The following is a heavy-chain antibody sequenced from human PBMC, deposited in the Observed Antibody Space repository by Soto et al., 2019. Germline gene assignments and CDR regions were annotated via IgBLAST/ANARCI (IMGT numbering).Heavy chain of an antibody. CDR2: IYYSGST. CDR3: ARGEGYCTNGVCSTRNWFDP. J-gene: IGHJ5*02. Sequence: QLQLQESGPGLVKPSETLSLTCTVSGGSISSSSYYWGWIRQPPGKGLEWIGSIYYSGSTYYNPSLKSRVNIAVDTAKNQFSLKLGSVTAADTAVYYCARGEGYCTNGVCSTRNWFDPWGQGTLVTVSS. V-gene: IGHV4-39*01. CDR1: GGSISSSSYY. D-gene: IGHD2-8*01.